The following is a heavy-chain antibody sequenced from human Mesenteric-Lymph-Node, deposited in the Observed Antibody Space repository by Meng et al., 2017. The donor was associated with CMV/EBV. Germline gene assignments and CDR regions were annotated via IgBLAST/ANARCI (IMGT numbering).Heavy chain of an antibody. D-gene: IGHD2-2*01. CDR1: GFTFSSYC. J-gene: IGHJ6*02. CDR2: INQDGSEK. Sequence: GGSLRLSCAASGFTFSSYCMSWVRQAPEKGLEWVANINQDGSEKYYVDSVKGRFTISRDNAKNSLYLQMNSLRDEDTAVHYCARDWDIVVEPTARYYYYGMDVWGQGTTVTVSS. CDR3: ARDWDIVVEPTARYYYYGMDV. V-gene: IGHV3-7*01.